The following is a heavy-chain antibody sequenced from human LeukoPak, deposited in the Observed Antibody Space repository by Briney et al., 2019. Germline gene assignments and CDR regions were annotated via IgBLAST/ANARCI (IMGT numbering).Heavy chain of an antibody. V-gene: IGHV3-48*03. J-gene: IGHJ6*02. CDR2: ISSSGSTI. CDR3: ARVGPRPDYYYYGMDV. CDR1: GFTFSSYE. Sequence: GGSLRLSCAASGFTFSSYEMNWVRQPPGKGLEWVSYISSSGSTIYYADSVKGRFTISRDNAKNSLYLQMNSLRAEDTAVYYCARVGPRPDYYYYGMDVWGQGTTVTVSS.